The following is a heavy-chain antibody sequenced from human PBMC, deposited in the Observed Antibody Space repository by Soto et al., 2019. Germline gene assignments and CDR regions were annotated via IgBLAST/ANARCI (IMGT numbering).Heavy chain of an antibody. V-gene: IGHV3-30-3*01. CDR2: ISYDGGNK. Sequence: GSLRLSCAASGFTFSSYAMHWVRQAPGKGLEWVAVISYDGGNKYYADSVKGRFTISRDNSKNTLYLQMNSLRAEDTAVYYCASESGYYPGYWGQGTLVTVSS. J-gene: IGHJ4*02. CDR3: ASESGYYPGY. D-gene: IGHD3-3*01. CDR1: GFTFSSYA.